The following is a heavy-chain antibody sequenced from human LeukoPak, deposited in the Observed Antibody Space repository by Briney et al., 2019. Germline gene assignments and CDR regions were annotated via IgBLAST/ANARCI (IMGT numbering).Heavy chain of an antibody. CDR1: GFTFSSYT. J-gene: IGHJ6*02. CDR3: AGDPTPRYCSGGSCYTHYGMDV. CDR2: ISSSSSYI. Sequence: GGSLRLSCAASGFTFSSYTMNWVRQAPGKGLEWVSSISSSSSYIYYADSVKGRLTISRDNAKNSLYLQMNSLRAEDTAVYYCAGDPTPRYCSGGSCYTHYGMDVWGQGTTVTVSS. D-gene: IGHD2-15*01. V-gene: IGHV3-21*01.